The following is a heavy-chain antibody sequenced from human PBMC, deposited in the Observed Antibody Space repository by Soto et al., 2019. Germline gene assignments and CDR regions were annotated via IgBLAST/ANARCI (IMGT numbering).Heavy chain of an antibody. D-gene: IGHD2-15*01. CDR2: FDPEDGET. Sequence: GASVKVSCKVSGYTLTELSMHWVRQAPREGLEWMGGFDPEDGETIYAQKFQGRVTMTEDTSTDTAYMELSSLRSEDTAVYYCATASGYCSGGSCYSGDYYYYYMDVWGKGTTVTVSS. CDR1: GYTLTELS. J-gene: IGHJ6*03. CDR3: ATASGYCSGGSCYSGDYYYYYMDV. V-gene: IGHV1-24*01.